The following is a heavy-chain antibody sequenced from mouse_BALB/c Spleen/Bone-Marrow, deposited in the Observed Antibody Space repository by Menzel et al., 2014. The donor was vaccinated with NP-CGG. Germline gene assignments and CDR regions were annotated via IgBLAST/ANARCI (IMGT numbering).Heavy chain of an antibody. D-gene: IGHD1-1*01. V-gene: IGHV1-20*02. Sequence: EVKLQESGPELVKPGASVKISCKASGYSFTGYFMNRVMQSHGKSLEWIGRINPYNGDTFYNQKFKGKATLTVDKSSSTAHMELRSLASEDSAVYYCTRVTTDWYFDVWGAGTTVTVSS. CDR3: TRVTTDWYFDV. CDR2: INPYNGDT. CDR1: GYSFTGYF. J-gene: IGHJ1*01.